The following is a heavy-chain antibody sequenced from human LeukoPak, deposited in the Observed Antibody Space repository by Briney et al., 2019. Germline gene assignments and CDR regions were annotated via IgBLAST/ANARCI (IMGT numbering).Heavy chain of an antibody. CDR3: ARHSSGWPYYFDY. CDR2: ISAYNGNT. V-gene: IGHV1-18*01. Sequence: ASVTVSCTASGYTFTIYGISWVRQAPGQGLEWMGWISAYNGNTNYAQKLQGRVTMTTDTSTSTAYMELRSLRSDDTAVYYCARHSSGWPYYFDYWGQGTLVTVSS. D-gene: IGHD6-19*01. CDR1: GYTFTIYG. J-gene: IGHJ4*02.